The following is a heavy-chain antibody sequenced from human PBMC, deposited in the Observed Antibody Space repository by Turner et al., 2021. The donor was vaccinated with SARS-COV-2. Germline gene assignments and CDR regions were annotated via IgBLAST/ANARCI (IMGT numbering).Heavy chain of an antibody. Sequence: QVQLQQWGAGLLKLSETLSLTCAVYGGSFSGYYWSWIRQPPGKGLEWIGEINHSGSTNYNPSLKSRVTISVDTSKNQFSLNLSSVTAADTAVYYCARGGGYSYGALDYWGQGTLVTVSS. J-gene: IGHJ4*02. V-gene: IGHV4-34*01. CDR3: ARGGGYSYGALDY. CDR2: INHSGST. D-gene: IGHD5-18*01. CDR1: GGSFSGYY.